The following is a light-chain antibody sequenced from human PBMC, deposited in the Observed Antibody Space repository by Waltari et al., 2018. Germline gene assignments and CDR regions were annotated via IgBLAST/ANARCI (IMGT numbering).Light chain of an antibody. V-gene: IGKV1-33*01. Sequence: DIQMTQSPSSLSASVGDRVTITCQASQDITIHLNWYQQIPGKAPELLIFDASKLEAGVPSRFSGSGSGTDFTFTITSLQPEDIATYYCQQYDNLPRTFGQGTKVEIK. CDR3: QQYDNLPRT. CDR2: DAS. J-gene: IGKJ1*01. CDR1: QDITIH.